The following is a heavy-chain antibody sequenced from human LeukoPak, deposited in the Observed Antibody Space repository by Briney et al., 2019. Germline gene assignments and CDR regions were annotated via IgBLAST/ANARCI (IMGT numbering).Heavy chain of an antibody. CDR3: AAGELWFDY. CDR1: GFIFTSLA. Sequence: GTSVKVSCKACGFIFTSLAIQWVRQARGQRREWIGWIVVGSGNTNYAQKFQERVTITRDMSTSTAYMELSSLRSEDTAVYYCAAGELWFDYWGQGTLVTVSS. D-gene: IGHD1-26*01. J-gene: IGHJ4*02. CDR2: IVVGSGNT. V-gene: IGHV1-58*02.